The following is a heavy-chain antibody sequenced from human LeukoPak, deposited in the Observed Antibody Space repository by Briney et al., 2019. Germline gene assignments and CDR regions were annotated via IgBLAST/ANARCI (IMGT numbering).Heavy chain of an antibody. D-gene: IGHD3-22*01. CDR2: IYYSGST. J-gene: IGHJ3*02. Sequence: SETLSLTCTVSGGSLSSGDYYWCWIRQPPGKGLEWIGYIYYSGSTYYNPSLKSRVTISVDTSKNQFSLKLSSVTAADTAVYYCARGADYYDSSGYYEGAFDIWGQGTMVTVSS. CDR3: ARGADYYDSSGYYEGAFDI. V-gene: IGHV4-30-4*01. CDR1: GGSLSSGDYY.